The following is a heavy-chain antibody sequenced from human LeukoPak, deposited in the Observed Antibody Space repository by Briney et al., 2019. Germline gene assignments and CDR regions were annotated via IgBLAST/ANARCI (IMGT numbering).Heavy chain of an antibody. CDR3: ARGSPRFYCSSTSCYKDYYYMDV. CDR1: GGSITGYY. V-gene: IGHV4-34*01. CDR2: IHYTGAT. J-gene: IGHJ6*03. Sequence: SETLSLTCAVYGGSITGYYWSWIRQTPGRGLEWVGEIHYTGATSYNPSLKSRATISTDTSKNQFSLKLSSVTAADTAVYYCARGSPRFYCSSTSCYKDYYYMDVWGKGTTVTVSS. D-gene: IGHD2-2*02.